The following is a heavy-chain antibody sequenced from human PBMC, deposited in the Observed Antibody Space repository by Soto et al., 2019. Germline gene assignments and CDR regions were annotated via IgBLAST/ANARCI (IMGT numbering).Heavy chain of an antibody. J-gene: IGHJ3*02. CDR1: GGSISSGY. D-gene: IGHD7-27*01. CDR2: IYYSGST. CDR3: ARAWGYAFDI. Sequence: SETLSLTCSVSGGSISSGYWTWLRQPPGKGLEWIGYIYYSGSTNYNPSLKSRVTISVDTSKNQFSLKLSSVTAADTAVYYCARAWGYAFDIWGQGTMVTVSS. V-gene: IGHV4-59*01.